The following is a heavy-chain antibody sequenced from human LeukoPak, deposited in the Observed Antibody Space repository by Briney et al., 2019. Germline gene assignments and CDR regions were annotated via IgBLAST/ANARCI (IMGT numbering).Heavy chain of an antibody. CDR1: GFTFSSYS. J-gene: IGHJ6*03. D-gene: IGHD3-10*01. Sequence: PGGSLRLSCAASGFTFSSYSMNWVRQAPGKGLEWVLSISSSSSYIYYADSVKGRFTISRDNSKNTLYLQMNSLRTEDTAVYYCAKVAKLPAITMIRGVRVSYYMDVWGKGTTVTISS. V-gene: IGHV3-21*01. CDR2: ISSSSSYI. CDR3: AKVAKLPAITMIRGVRVSYYMDV.